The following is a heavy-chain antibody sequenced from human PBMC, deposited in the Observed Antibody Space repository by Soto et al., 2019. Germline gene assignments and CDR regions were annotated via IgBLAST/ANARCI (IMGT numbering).Heavy chain of an antibody. CDR2: IWYDGSNK. Sequence: QVQLVESGGGVVQPGRSLRLSCAASGFTFSSYGMHWVRQAPGKGLEWVAVIWYDGSNKYYADSVKGRFTISRDNSKNTLYLQRNSLRAEDTAVYYCAREGDRVTVSYYYYGMDVWGQGPTVTVSS. V-gene: IGHV3-33*01. J-gene: IGHJ6*02. D-gene: IGHD2-21*02. CDR3: AREGDRVTVSYYYYGMDV. CDR1: GFTFSSYG.